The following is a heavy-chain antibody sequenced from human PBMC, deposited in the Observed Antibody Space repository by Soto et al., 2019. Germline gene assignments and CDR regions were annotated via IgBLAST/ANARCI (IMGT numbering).Heavy chain of an antibody. CDR2: IYYSGST. D-gene: IGHD2-15*01. Sequence: QSQTLSLTCTVSGGSISSYYWSWIRQPPGKGLEWIGYIYYSGSTNYNPSLKSRVTISVDTSKNQFSLKLSSVTAADTAVYYCARVSLLRHLDYFDYWGQGTLVTVSS. J-gene: IGHJ4*02. CDR1: GGSISSYY. CDR3: ARVSLLRHLDYFDY. V-gene: IGHV4-59*01.